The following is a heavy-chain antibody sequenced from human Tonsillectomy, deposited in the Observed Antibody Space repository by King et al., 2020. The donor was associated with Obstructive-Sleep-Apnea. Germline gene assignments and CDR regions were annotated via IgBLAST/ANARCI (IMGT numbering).Heavy chain of an antibody. J-gene: IGHJ4*02. D-gene: IGHD4-17*01. V-gene: IGHV4-59*01. CDR1: GGSISSFY. Sequence: QLQESGPGLVKPSETLSLTCTVSGGSISSFYYSWIRQPPGKGLEWIGYIYYSGSTNYNPSLKSRVTISVHTSQNQFSLKLSSVTAADTAVYYCARVDPVTRTFPRRITPYYFDYWGQGTLVTVSS. CDR2: IYYSGST. CDR3: ARVDPVTRTFPRRITPYYFDY.